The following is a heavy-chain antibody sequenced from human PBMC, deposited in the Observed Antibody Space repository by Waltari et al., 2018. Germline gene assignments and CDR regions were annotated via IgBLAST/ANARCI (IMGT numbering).Heavy chain of an antibody. CDR2: IYTSGST. V-gene: IGHV4-61*09. J-gene: IGHJ5*02. CDR1: GGSISSGSYY. CDR3: ARDPDYYDSSGYPS. D-gene: IGHD3-22*01. Sequence: QVQLQESGPGLVKPSQTLSLTCTFSGGSISSGSYYWSWIRQPAGKGLEWIGYIYTSGSTNYNPSLKSRVTISVDTSKNQFSLKLSSVTAADTAVYYCARDPDYYDSSGYPSWGQGTLVTVSS.